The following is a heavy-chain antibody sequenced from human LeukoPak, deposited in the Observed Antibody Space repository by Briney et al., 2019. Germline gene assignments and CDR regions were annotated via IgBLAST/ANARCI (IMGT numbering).Heavy chain of an antibody. D-gene: IGHD6-13*01. CDR1: GYTFTSYD. CDR3: ARGLGSSSWFFDY. CDR2: MNPNSRNT. J-gene: IGHJ4*02. Sequence: SVKVSCKASGYTFTSYDINWVRQATGQGLEWMGWMNPNSRNTGYAQKIQGRVTIIRNTSISTTYMELSSLRSEDTAVYYCARGLGSSSWFFDYWGQGTLVTVSS. V-gene: IGHV1-8*03.